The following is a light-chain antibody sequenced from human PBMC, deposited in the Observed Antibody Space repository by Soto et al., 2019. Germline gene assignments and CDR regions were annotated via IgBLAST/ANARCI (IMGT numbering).Light chain of an antibody. CDR2: NVN. V-gene: IGLV2-14*01. J-gene: IGLJ2*01. CDR1: SSDVGGYSY. CDR3: NSYSSSSTLV. Sequence: QSVLTQPASVSGSPGQSITISCTGTSSDVGGYSYVSWYQQHPGKAPKLMIYNVNNRPSGVSNRFSGSKSGNTASLTISGLQAEDEADYYCNSYSSSSTLVFGGGTKVTVL.